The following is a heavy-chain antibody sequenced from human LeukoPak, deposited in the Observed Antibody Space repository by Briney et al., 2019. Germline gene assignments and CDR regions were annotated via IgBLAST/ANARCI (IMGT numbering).Heavy chain of an antibody. CDR1: GVSFTGNY. D-gene: IGHD2-2*02. J-gene: IGHJ4*02. Sequence: SETLSLTCSVYGVSFTGNYWSWIRQPPGKRPEWIGEINDDGYTNYNPSLRSRVTISLDTSENHLSLRLTSVTAADTAVYYCARIRCGHTDDICYNHWGQGTLVTVSS. CDR3: ARIRCGHTDDICYNH. V-gene: IGHV4-34*01. CDR2: INDDGYT.